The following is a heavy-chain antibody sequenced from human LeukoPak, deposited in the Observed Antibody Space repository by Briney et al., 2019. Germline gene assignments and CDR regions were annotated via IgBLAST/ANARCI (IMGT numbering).Heavy chain of an antibody. D-gene: IGHD6-13*01. J-gene: IGHJ6*03. CDR1: GGSFSGYY. Sequence: SETLSLTCAVYGGSFSGYYWSWIRQPPGKGLEWIGEMNHSGSTNYNPSLKSRVTISVDTSKNQFSLKLSSVTAADTAVYYCARGFGSAAGYGRSYYMDVWCKGTTVTVSS. V-gene: IGHV4-34*01. CDR3: ARGFGSAAGYGRSYYMDV. CDR2: MNHSGST.